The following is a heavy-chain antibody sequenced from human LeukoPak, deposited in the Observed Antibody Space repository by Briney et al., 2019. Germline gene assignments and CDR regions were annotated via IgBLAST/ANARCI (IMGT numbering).Heavy chain of an antibody. CDR1: GFSFSSSS. CDR2: ISSSSSAI. D-gene: IGHD5/OR15-5a*01. V-gene: IGHV3-48*01. Sequence: TGGSLRLSCAASGFSFSSSSMNWVRQAPGKGLEWISYISSSSSAIYYADSVTGRFTSSRDNAKSFLYLQMNSLRAEDTAVYYCAKGLRDYPDAFDIWGQGTMVTVSS. J-gene: IGHJ3*02. CDR3: AKGLRDYPDAFDI.